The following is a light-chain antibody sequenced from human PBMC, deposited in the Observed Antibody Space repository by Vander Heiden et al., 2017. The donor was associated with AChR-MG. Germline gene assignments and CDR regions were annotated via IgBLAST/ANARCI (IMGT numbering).Light chain of an antibody. V-gene: IGLV2-14*01. CDR2: DGS. CDR1: SSDVGGYND. Sequence: SPLTQPPPVSRSPGPWTTISCAGSSSDVGGYNDVSWYQQQPGKATNIMSYDGSKRPAGVSNRFSGSKAGNTASRTISGLQAEDEADYYCSSYTSSSTVVFGGGTKLTVL. J-gene: IGLJ2*01. CDR3: SSYTSSSTVV.